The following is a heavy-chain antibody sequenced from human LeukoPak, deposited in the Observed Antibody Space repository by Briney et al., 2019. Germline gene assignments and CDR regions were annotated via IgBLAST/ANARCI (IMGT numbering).Heavy chain of an antibody. CDR3: ARAETLAAIYFDL. CDR2: IFHSGIT. J-gene: IGHJ4*02. D-gene: IGHD6-25*01. V-gene: IGHV4-59*01. Sequence: PSETLSLSCSVSGGFISPYYWSWFRQPPGKGLEWIGYIFHSGITTYNPSLKSRVTISLDSSKNQFYLRLTAVTAADTAIYYCARAETLAAIYFDLWGEGSLVTVSS. CDR1: GGFISPYY.